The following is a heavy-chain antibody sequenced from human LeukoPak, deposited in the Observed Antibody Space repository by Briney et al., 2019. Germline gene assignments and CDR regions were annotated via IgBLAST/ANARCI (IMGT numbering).Heavy chain of an antibody. V-gene: IGHV3-64D*09. CDR1: GFTFSSYA. CDR3: ARSLTVFDRFDY. J-gene: IGHJ4*02. Sequence: GGSLRLSCAASGFTFSSYAMHWVRQAPGKGLEYVSAISSNGGSTYYADSVKGRFTISRDNSNNTLYLQMSSLRAEDTAVYYCARSLTVFDRFDYWGQGTLVTVSS. CDR2: ISSNGGST. D-gene: IGHD3-22*01.